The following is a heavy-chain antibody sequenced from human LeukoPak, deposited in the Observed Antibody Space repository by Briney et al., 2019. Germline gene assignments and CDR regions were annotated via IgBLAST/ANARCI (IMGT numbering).Heavy chain of an antibody. CDR3: AIQHQLGRVGDC. CDR1: GYTFTSYA. V-gene: IGHV1-3*01. CDR2: INAADDNT. J-gene: IGHJ4*02. D-gene: IGHD1-1*01. Sequence: ASVKVSCKASGYTFTSYAMHWVRQAPGQGLEWMGWINAADDNTKYSEKFQGRVTITWDTSASTAYIELSSLRSEDTALYYCAIQHQLGRVGDCWGQGTLVTVSS.